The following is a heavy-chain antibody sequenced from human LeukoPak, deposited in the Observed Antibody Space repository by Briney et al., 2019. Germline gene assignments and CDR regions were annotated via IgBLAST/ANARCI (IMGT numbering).Heavy chain of an antibody. J-gene: IGHJ4*02. CDR2: IYSGGST. V-gene: IGHV3-66*01. CDR3: ARGTQNDYDSHDC. D-gene: IGHD4-17*01. Sequence: GGSLRLSCAASGFTFTSYAMSWVRQAPGKGLEWVSVIYSGGSTYYTDSVKGRFTISRDNSKNTLYLQMNSLRAEDTAVYYCARGTQNDYDSHDCWGQGTLVTVSS. CDR1: GFTFTSYA.